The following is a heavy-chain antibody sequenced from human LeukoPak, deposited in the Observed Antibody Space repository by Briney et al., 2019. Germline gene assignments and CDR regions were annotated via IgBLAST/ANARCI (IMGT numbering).Heavy chain of an antibody. CDR2: INAGNGNT. J-gene: IGHJ4*02. V-gene: IGHV1-3*01. CDR3: ARDILSIAARPGLDY. D-gene: IGHD6-6*01. Sequence: ASVKVSCKASGYTFTSYAMHWVRQAPGQRLEWMGWINAGNGNTKYSQKFQGRVTITRDTSASTAYMELSSLRSEDTAVYYCARDILSIAARPGLDYWGQGTLVTVSS. CDR1: GYTFTSYA.